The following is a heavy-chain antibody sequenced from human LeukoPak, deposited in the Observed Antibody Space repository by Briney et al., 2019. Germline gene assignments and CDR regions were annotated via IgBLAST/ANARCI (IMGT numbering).Heavy chain of an antibody. CDR3: AKFGDFGQLVYYGMDV. CDR1: GFTFSSYA. J-gene: IGHJ6*02. D-gene: IGHD3-10*01. V-gene: IGHV3-23*01. Sequence: GGSLRLSCAASGFTFSSYAMNWVRQAPGKGLEWVSFISGGGGTTYYADSVKGRFTITRDNSKNTLYLQVNSLRTDDTAVYYCAKFGDFGQLVYYGMDVWGQGTTVTVSS. CDR2: ISGGGGTT.